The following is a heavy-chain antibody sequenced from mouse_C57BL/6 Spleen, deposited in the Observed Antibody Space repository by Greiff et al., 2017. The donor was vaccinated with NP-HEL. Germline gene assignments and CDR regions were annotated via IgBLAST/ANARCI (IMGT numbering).Heavy chain of an antibody. Sequence: VQLQQSGAELVKPGASVKLSCKASGYTFTSYWMQWVKQRPGQGLEWIGEIDPSDSYTNYNQKFKGKATLTVDTSSSTAYMQLSSLTSEDSAVYYCARRRDSYYFDYWGQGTTLTVSS. CDR1: GYTFTSYW. V-gene: IGHV1-50*01. D-gene: IGHD3-3*01. CDR2: IDPSDSYT. J-gene: IGHJ2*01. CDR3: ARRRDSYYFDY.